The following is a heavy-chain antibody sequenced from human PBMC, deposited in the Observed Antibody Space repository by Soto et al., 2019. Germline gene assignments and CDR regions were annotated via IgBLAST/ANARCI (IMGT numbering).Heavy chain of an antibody. CDR2: ISAYNGNT. J-gene: IGHJ4*02. V-gene: IGHV1-18*01. CDR3: ARDKGDGSGSYYGY. CDR1: GYTFSSYG. D-gene: IGHD3-10*01. Sequence: QVQLVQSGAEVKKPGASVKVSCKASGYTFSSYGISWVRQAPGQGLEWMGWISAYNGNTNYAQKLQGRVTMTTATXXSKAYKDRRSLRSEDTAIYYCARDKGDGSGSYYGYWGQGTLVTVPS.